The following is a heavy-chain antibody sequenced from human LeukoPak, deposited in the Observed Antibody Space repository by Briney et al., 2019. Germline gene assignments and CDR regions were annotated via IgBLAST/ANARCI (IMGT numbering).Heavy chain of an antibody. CDR3: ARDFSEYSGSYYSDY. V-gene: IGHV3-53*01. Sequence: GGSLRLSRAVSGFTVSSNYMSWVRQAPGKGLEWVSVIYSGGSTYYADSVKGRFTISRDNSKNTLYLQMNSLRAEDTAVYYCARDFSEYSGSYYSDYWGQGTLVTVSS. CDR2: IYSGGST. J-gene: IGHJ4*02. D-gene: IGHD1-26*01. CDR1: GFTVSSNY.